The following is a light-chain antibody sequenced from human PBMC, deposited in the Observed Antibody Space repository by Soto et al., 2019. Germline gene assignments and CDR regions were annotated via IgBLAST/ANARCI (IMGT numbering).Light chain of an antibody. CDR1: QSVSSDS. V-gene: IGKV3-20*01. J-gene: IGKJ2*01. CDR3: QQYGSSPPT. CDR2: GAS. Sequence: IVLTQSPGTLSFSPWERATLSCRASQSVSSDSLAWYQQKPGQAPRLLIYGASSRATGIPDRFSGSGSGTNFTLTVSRLEPEDFAVFYCQQYGSSPPTFGQGTKVDIK.